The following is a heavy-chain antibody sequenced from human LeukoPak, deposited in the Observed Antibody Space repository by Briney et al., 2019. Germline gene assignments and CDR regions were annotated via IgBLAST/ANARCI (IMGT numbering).Heavy chain of an antibody. CDR3: AKYDSSWYYWSFSDY. J-gene: IGHJ4*02. CDR2: ISGSGGST. Sequence: GGSLRLSCAASGFTFSSYAMSWVRQAPGKGLEWVSAISGSGGSTYYAGSVKGRFTISRDNSKNTLYLQMNSLRAEDTAVYYCAKYDSSWYYWSFSDYWGQGTLVTVSS. V-gene: IGHV3-23*01. CDR1: GFTFSSYA. D-gene: IGHD6-13*01.